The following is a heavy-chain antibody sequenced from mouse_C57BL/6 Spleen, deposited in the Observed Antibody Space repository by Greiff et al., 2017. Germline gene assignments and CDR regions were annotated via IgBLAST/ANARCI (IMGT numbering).Heavy chain of an antibody. V-gene: IGHV3-6*01. CDR1: GYSITSGYY. D-gene: IGHD1-1*01. CDR3: AREDITTVVDWYFDV. J-gene: IGHJ1*03. CDR2: ISYDGSN. Sequence: EVKLMESGPGLVKPSQSLSLTCSVTGYSITSGYYWNWIRQFPGNKLEWMGYISYDGSNNYNPSLKNRISITRDTSKNQFFLKLNSVTTEDTATYYCAREDITTVVDWYFDVWGTGTTVTVSS.